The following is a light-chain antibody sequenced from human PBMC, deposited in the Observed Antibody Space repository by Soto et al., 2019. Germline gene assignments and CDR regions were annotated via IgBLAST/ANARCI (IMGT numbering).Light chain of an antibody. J-gene: IGKJ5*01. Sequence: EILMTQSPDTLSGSPGESATLSCRASQRVYSNLAWYQQRPGQAPRLLIYGAATRATGVPARFSGRGSGTKFTLTISSRQSEDFAVYYCQQYTNWPPITFGQGTRLEI. CDR2: GAA. CDR3: QQYTNWPPIT. CDR1: QRVYSN. V-gene: IGKV3-15*01.